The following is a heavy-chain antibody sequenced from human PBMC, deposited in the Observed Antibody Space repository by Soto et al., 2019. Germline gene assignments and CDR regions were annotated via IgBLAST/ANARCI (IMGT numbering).Heavy chain of an antibody. J-gene: IGHJ3*02. V-gene: IGHV1-46*03. D-gene: IGHD5-12*01. CDR1: GYTLAIYY. CDR3: ARDIVAPEQNAFDI. CDR2: INPSGGST. Sequence: ASVKVSCKASGYTLAIYYMHLVRQAPGQGLEWMGIINPSGGSTSYAQKFQGRVTMTRDTSTSTVYMELSSLRSEDTAVYYCARDIVAPEQNAFDIWGQETMVTVSS.